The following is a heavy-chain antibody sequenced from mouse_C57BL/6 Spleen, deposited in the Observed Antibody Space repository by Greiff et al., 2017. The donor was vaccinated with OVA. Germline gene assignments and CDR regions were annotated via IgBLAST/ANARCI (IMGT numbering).Heavy chain of an antibody. CDR2: ISSGGSYT. V-gene: IGHV5-6*01. Sequence: EVKLMESGGDLVKPGGSLKLSCAASGFTFSSYGMSWVRQTPDKRLEWVATISSGGSYTYYPDSVKGRFTISRDNAKNTLYLQMSSLKSEDTAMYYCARPKTGTGPMDYWGQGTSVTVSS. J-gene: IGHJ4*01. CDR1: GFTFSSYG. CDR3: ARPKTGTGPMDY. D-gene: IGHD4-1*01.